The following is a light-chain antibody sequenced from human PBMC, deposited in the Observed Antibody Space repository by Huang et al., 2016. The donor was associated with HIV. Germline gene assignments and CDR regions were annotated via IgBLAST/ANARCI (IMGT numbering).Light chain of an antibody. J-gene: IGKJ1*01. CDR2: WAS. CDR3: QQYYSSPQT. CDR1: QGVYSISTSKDY. Sequence: DIIMTQSPDSLAVSLGERATLNCRSSQGVYSISTSKDYMAWFQQKPGQPPRLLLFWASTREAGVPDRFSGSGSGTHFTLTIANLEAEDAAIYYCQQYYSSPQTFGQGTRVEVK. V-gene: IGKV4-1*01.